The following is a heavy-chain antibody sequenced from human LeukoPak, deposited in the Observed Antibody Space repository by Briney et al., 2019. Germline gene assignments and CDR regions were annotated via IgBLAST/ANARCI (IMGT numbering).Heavy chain of an antibody. Sequence: PGGSLRLSCAASGFTFSSYEMNWVRQAPGKGLEWISYITNSGNTIYYADSVKGRFTISRDDAKNSLYLQMNSLRAEDTAVYYCARPRITVFGVVPWTFDVWGQGTMVTVSS. CDR3: ARPRITVFGVVPWTFDV. J-gene: IGHJ3*01. CDR2: ITNSGNTI. V-gene: IGHV3-48*03. CDR1: GFTFSSYE. D-gene: IGHD3-3*01.